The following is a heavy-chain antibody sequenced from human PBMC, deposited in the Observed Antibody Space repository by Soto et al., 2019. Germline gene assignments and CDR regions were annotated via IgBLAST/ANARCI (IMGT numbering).Heavy chain of an antibody. D-gene: IGHD5-12*01. CDR2: INPNSGVT. J-gene: IGHJ6*03. Sequence: ASVKVSCKASGYTFTSYAMHWVRQAPGQRLEWMGWINPNSGVTKYAQKFQGWVTMTRDTSIRTVYMELSRLRSDDTAVYYCARESGGATATLDYYYFYMDVWGKGTTVTVSS. CDR1: GYTFTSYA. CDR3: ARESGGATATLDYYYFYMDV. V-gene: IGHV1-2*04.